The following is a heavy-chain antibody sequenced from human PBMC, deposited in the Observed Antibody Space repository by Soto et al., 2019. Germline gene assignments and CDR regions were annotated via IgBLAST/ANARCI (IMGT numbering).Heavy chain of an antibody. Sequence: QVQLVQSGAEVKKPGSSVKVSCKASGGTFSSYAISWVRQAPGQGLEWMGGIIPIFGTANYAQKFQGRVXIXAXXSTSTAYMELSSLRSEDTAVYYCASQKDSGSYYGYWGQGTLVTVSS. V-gene: IGHV1-69*12. J-gene: IGHJ4*02. CDR1: GGTFSSYA. CDR2: IIPIFGTA. D-gene: IGHD1-26*01. CDR3: ASQKDSGSYYGY.